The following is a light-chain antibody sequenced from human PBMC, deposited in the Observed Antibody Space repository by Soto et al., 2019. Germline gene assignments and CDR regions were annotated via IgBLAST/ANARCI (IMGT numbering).Light chain of an antibody. V-gene: IGKV1-27*01. Sequence: DIQMTQSPSSLSASVGDRVTITCRASQGISNYLAWYQQKPGKVPKLLISAASTLQSGVPSRFSGSGSGTDFTLAISSLQPEDVATYYCQKYNSVPFTFGPGIKLDIK. CDR2: AAS. CDR1: QGISNY. J-gene: IGKJ3*01. CDR3: QKYNSVPFT.